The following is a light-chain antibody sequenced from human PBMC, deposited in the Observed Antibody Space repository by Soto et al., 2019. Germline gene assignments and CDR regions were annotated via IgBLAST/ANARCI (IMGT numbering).Light chain of an antibody. CDR3: QQYHTWPPKT. CDR1: QRIDFN. CDR2: DAS. V-gene: IGKV3-15*01. J-gene: IGKJ1*01. Sequence: VLTQSPGTLSLSPGERATLSCRASQRIDFNLAWYQQKPGQAPGLLIYDASTRATGIPARFSGSGSGTEFTLTISSLQSADFAVYYCQQYHTWPPKTFGQGTKVDIK.